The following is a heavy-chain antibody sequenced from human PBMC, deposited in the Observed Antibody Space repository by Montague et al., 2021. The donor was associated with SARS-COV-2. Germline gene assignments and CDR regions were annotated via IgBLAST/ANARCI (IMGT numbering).Heavy chain of an antibody. CDR1: GFTFISYA. Sequence: SLRLSCAASGFTFISYAMSWVRQAPGKGLEWVAVISYDGSNKYYVDSVKGRFTISRDNSKNTLYLQMNSLRAEDTAVYYCASLGPYDSSGYFIPEGGMDVWGQGTTATVSS. CDR2: ISYDGSNK. D-gene: IGHD3-22*01. J-gene: IGHJ6*02. CDR3: ASLGPYDSSGYFIPEGGMDV. V-gene: IGHV3-30*04.